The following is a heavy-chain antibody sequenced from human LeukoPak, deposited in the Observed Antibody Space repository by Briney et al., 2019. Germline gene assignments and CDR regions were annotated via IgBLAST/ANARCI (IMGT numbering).Heavy chain of an antibody. V-gene: IGHV3-53*01. CDR2: MYSHGLT. CDR3: VRDIGSYPPEK. D-gene: IGHD1-26*01. CDR1: GFSVSGTY. Sequence: GGSLRLSCAASGFSVSGTYMSWVRQAPGKGLEWVSLMYSHGLTSYGDSVRGRFTISRDTSKNTLHLQMNSLRAEDTAIYYCVRDIGSYPPEKWGQGTLVTVSS. J-gene: IGHJ4*02.